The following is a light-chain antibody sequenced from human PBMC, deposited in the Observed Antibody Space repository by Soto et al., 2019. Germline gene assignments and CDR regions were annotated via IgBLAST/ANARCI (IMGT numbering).Light chain of an antibody. CDR2: LNSDGIH. J-gene: IGLJ2*01. CDR1: SGHSSYA. CDR3: QTWGSGIQV. Sequence: QSVLTQSPSASASLGASVKLTCTLSSGHSSYAIAWHQQQPEKGPRYLMKLNSDGIHSKGDGIPDRFSGSSSGAERYLPISSLQSEDEYDYYCQTWGSGIQVFGGGTKVTVL. V-gene: IGLV4-69*01.